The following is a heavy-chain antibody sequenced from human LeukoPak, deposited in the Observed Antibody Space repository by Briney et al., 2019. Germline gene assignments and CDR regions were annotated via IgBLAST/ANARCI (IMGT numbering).Heavy chain of an antibody. J-gene: IGHJ4*02. Sequence: PGGSLRLSCAASVFTVSSSYMSWVRQAPGKGLEWVSIVYSGGSIYYADSVKGRFTTSRHNSNNTLDLQMNSLRTEDTAMYYCARSYNSAWLDYWGQGTLVTVSS. CDR2: VYSGGSI. D-gene: IGHD6-19*01. CDR3: ARSYNSAWLDY. CDR1: VFTVSSSY. V-gene: IGHV3-53*04.